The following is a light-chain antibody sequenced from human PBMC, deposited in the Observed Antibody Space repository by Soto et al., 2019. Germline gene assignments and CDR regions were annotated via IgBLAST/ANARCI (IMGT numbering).Light chain of an antibody. CDR3: QQYNTYSRK. CDR2: EAS. CDR1: QSISSW. V-gene: IGKV1-5*03. Sequence: DIQVTQSPSTLSASVGGRVTITCRASQSISSWLAWYQQEPGKAPKLLIQEASSLESGVPSRFSGSGSGTEFTLTISSLQPDDFATYYCQQYNTYSRKFGQGTKVDIK. J-gene: IGKJ1*01.